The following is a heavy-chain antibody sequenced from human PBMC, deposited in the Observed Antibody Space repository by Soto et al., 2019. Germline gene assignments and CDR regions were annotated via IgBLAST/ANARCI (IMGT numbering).Heavy chain of an antibody. Sequence: QVQLVESGGGVVQPGRSLRLSCAASGFTFSSYAMHWVRQAPGKGLEWVAVISYDGSNKYYADSVKGRFTISRDNSKNTLYLQMNSLRAEDTAVYYCARVGGMAVAGILLPPGKWGQGTLVTVSS. V-gene: IGHV3-30-3*01. CDR3: ARVGGMAVAGILLPPGK. CDR1: GFTFSSYA. CDR2: ISYDGSNK. J-gene: IGHJ4*02. D-gene: IGHD6-19*01.